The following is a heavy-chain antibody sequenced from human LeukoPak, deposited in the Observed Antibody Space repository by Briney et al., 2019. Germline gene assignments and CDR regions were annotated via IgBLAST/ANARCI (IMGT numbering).Heavy chain of an antibody. CDR2: IKSKTDGGTT. CDR3: TWLDTAMVLIDY. CDR1: GFTFSNAW. D-gene: IGHD5-18*01. V-gene: IGHV3-15*01. Sequence: GGSLRLSCVASGFTFSNAWISWVLQAPGKGLEWVGRIKSKTDGGTTDYAAPVKGRFTISRDDSKNTLYLQMNSLKTEDTAVYYCTWLDTAMVLIDYWGQGTLVTVSS. J-gene: IGHJ4*02.